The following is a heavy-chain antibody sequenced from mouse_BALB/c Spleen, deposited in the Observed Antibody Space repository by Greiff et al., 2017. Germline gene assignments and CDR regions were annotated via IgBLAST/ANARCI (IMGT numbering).Heavy chain of an antibody. D-gene: IGHD2-1*01. V-gene: IGHV3-6*02. Sequence: DVKLQESGPGLVKPSQSLSLTCSVTGYSITSGYYWNWIRQFPGNKLEWMGYISYDGSNNYNPSLKNRISITRDTSKNQFFLKLNSVTTEDTATYYCAYGNYAMDYWGQGTSVTVSS. J-gene: IGHJ4*01. CDR3: AYGNYAMDY. CDR1: GYSITSGYY. CDR2: ISYDGSN.